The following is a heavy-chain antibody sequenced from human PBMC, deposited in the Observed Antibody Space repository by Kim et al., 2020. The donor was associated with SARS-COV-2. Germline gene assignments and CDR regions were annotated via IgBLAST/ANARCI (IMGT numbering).Heavy chain of an antibody. J-gene: IGHJ5*02. CDR2: IYYSGST. CDR1: GGSISSSSYY. CDR3: ASRDGYNYYNWFDP. Sequence: SETLSLTCTVSGGSISSSSYYWGWIRQPPGKGLEWIGSIYYSGSTYYNPSLKSRVAISVDTSKNQFSLKLSSVTAADTAVYYCASRDGYNYYNWFDPWGQGTLVTVSS. D-gene: IGHD5-12*01. V-gene: IGHV4-39*01.